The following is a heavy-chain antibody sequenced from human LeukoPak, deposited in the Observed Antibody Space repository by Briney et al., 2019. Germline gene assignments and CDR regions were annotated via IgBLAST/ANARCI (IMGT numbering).Heavy chain of an antibody. D-gene: IGHD2-2*01. Sequence: ASVKVSCKASGYTFTGYYMHWVRQAPGQGLEWMGWTNPNSGGTNYAQKLQGRVTMTTDTSTSTAYMELRSLRSDDTAVYYCARVRVVVVPAAMDYWGQGTLVTVSS. CDR1: GYTFTGYY. CDR2: TNPNSGGT. CDR3: ARVRVVVVPAAMDY. V-gene: IGHV1-2*02. J-gene: IGHJ4*02.